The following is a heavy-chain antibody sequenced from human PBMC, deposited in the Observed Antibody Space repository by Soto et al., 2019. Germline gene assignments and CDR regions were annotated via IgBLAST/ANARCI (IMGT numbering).Heavy chain of an antibody. Sequence: QVQLVQSGAEVKKPGASVKVSCKASGYTFTSYAMHWVRQAPGQRLEWMGWVNAGNGNTKYSQKFQGRVPITRDTSTSTAYMELSSLRSEDTAVYYCARDFGPASSGWYWAYYYYYGMDVWGQGTTVTVSS. CDR2: VNAGNGNT. J-gene: IGHJ6*02. CDR3: ARDFGPASSGWYWAYYYYYGMDV. CDR1: GYTFTSYA. D-gene: IGHD6-13*01. V-gene: IGHV1-3*01.